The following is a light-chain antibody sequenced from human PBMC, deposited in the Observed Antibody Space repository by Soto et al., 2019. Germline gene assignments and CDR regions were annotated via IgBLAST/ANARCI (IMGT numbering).Light chain of an antibody. J-gene: IGLJ1*01. CDR2: EVS. V-gene: IGLV2-18*01. Sequence: QSVLTQPTAVSGSPGQSVTISCTGTSTDFVSYNRVSWYQQPPGTAPKLMIYEVSKRPSGVPDRFSGSKSGNTASLAISWLQAADEADYYCSLYTSENAYVFGTGTKVTVL. CDR1: STDFVSYNR. CDR3: SLYTSENAYV.